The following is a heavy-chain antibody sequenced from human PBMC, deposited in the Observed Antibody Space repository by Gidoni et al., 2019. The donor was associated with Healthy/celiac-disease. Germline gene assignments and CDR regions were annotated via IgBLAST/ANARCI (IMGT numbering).Heavy chain of an antibody. CDR3: ARDQGWDKHAFDI. J-gene: IGHJ3*02. CDR2: ISSSSSYT. CDR1: GFTFSDYY. V-gene: IGHV3-11*06. Sequence: QVQLVASGGGLVKPGGSLRLSCAASGFTFSDYYMSWTRQAPGKGLEGVSYISSSSSYTNYADSVKGRFTISRDNAKNSRYLQMNSLRAEDTAVYYWARDQGWDKHAFDIWGQGTMVTVSS. D-gene: IGHD1-26*01.